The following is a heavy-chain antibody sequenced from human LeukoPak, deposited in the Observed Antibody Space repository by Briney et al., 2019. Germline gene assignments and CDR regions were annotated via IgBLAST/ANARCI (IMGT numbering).Heavy chain of an antibody. D-gene: IGHD5-24*01. V-gene: IGHV3-23*01. J-gene: IGHJ4*02. CDR3: ANGPGMATMFDY. CDR1: GFAFSSYA. CDR2: ISGTGGST. Sequence: GGSLRLSCAASGFAFSSYAMSWVRQAPGKGLEWVSGISGTGGSTFYADSVKGRFTISRDNSKNTLYLQMNSLRAEDTAVYYCANGPGMATMFDYWGQGTLVTVSS.